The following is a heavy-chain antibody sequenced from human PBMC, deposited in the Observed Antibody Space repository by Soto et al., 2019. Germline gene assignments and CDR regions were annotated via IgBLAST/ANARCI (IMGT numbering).Heavy chain of an antibody. CDR2: IYYSGST. D-gene: IGHD6-6*01. J-gene: IGHJ4*02. CDR3: ACTYSSSFPPDY. CDR1: GGSISSYY. Sequence: SETLSLTCTVSGGSISSYYWSWIRQPPGKGLEWIGYIYYSGSTNYNPSLKSRVTISVDTSNNQFSLKLCSVTAADTAVYYCACTYSSSFPPDYWGQGTMVTVSS. V-gene: IGHV4-59*08.